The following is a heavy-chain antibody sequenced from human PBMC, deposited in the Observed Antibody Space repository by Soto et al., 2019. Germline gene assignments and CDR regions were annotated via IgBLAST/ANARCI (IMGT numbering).Heavy chain of an antibody. Sequence: QITLKESGPTLVKPTQTLTLTCTFSGFSLSTSGVGVGWIRQPPGKALEWLALLYRDDDKRYSPSLKSRLTITKDTAKNQVVLTMTNMDPVDTAAYYCAHSIVAFDYWGQGTLVTVSS. J-gene: IGHJ4*02. CDR3: AHSIVAFDY. CDR1: GFSLSTSGVG. CDR2: LYRDDDK. D-gene: IGHD2-21*01. V-gene: IGHV2-5*02.